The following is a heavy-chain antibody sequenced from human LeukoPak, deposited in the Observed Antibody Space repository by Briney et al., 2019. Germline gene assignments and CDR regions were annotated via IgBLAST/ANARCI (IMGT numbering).Heavy chain of an antibody. CDR2: ISSSSSTI. Sequence: HPGGSLRLSCAASGFTFSSYSMSWVRQAPGKGLEWVSYISSSSSTIYYADSVKGRFTISRDNAKNSLYLQMNSLRAEDTAVYYCARDPDIVVVPAAEFDYWGQGTLVTVSS. V-gene: IGHV3-48*04. J-gene: IGHJ4*02. CDR1: GFTFSSYS. D-gene: IGHD2-2*01. CDR3: ARDPDIVVVPAAEFDY.